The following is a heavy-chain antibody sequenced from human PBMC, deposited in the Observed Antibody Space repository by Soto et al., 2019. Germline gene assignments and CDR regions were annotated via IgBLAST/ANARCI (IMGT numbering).Heavy chain of an antibody. Sequence: SETLSLTCTVSGGSISSYYWSWIRQPPGKGLEWIGYIYYSGSTNYNPSLKSRVTISVDTSKNQFSLKLSSVTAADTAVYYCARTGVTFSLSYWGQGTLVTAPQ. J-gene: IGHJ4*02. CDR2: IYYSGST. D-gene: IGHD5-18*01. CDR1: GGSISSYY. CDR3: ARTGVTFSLSY. V-gene: IGHV4-59*01.